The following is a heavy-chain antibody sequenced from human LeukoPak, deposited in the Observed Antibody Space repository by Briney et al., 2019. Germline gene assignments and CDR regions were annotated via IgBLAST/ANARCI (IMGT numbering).Heavy chain of an antibody. V-gene: IGHV5-51*01. D-gene: IGHD5-24*01. CDR2: IFPEDSDT. CDR3: ARHGTDSNYWVDY. CDR1: GYSFSTYW. J-gene: IGHJ4*02. Sequence: GEXXXXSCKGFGYSFSTYWIAWVRQMPGKGLEWMGIIFPEDSDTKYSPAFQGQVTISADKSLTTAYLQWRSLKASDNAIYYCARHGTDSNYWVDYWGQGTLVTVSS.